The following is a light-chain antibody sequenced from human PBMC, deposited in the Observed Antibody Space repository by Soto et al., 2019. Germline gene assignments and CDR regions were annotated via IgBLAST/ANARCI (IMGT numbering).Light chain of an antibody. V-gene: IGKV1-5*03. CDR3: QQYNSYPFT. J-gene: IGKJ3*01. CDR1: QSISSW. Sequence: DIQMTQSPSTLSASVGDRVTITCRASQSISSWLAWYQQKPGKAPKLLIYKASSLESGVPSRFSGGGSGTEFTLTISSLQPDDVATYYCQQYNSYPFTFGPGTKVEIK. CDR2: KAS.